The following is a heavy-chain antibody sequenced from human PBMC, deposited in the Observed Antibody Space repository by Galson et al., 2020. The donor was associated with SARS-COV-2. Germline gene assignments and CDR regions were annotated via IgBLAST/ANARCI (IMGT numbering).Heavy chain of an antibody. CDR1: GYTFTSYG. CDR2: ISAYNGNT. Sequence: ASVKVSCKASGYTFTSYGISWVRQAPGQGLEWMGWISAYNGNTNYAQKLQGRVTMTTDTSTSTAYMELRSLRSDDTAVYYCARDSQLGDMIGGVYYYYYGMDVWGQGTTVTVSS. D-gene: IGHD3-3*01. CDR3: ARDSQLGDMIGGVYYYYYGMDV. V-gene: IGHV1-18*01. J-gene: IGHJ6*02.